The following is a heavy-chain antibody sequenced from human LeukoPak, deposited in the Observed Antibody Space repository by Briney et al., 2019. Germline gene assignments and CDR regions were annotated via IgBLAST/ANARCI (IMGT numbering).Heavy chain of an antibody. CDR2: INPNSGGT. V-gene: IGHV1-2*02. Sequence: ASVKVSCKASGYTFTGYYMHWVRQAPGQGLEWMGWINPNSGGTNYAQKFQGRVTMTRDTSISTAYMELTRLRSDDTAVYYCARDLLLTGTTSGNWFDPWGQGTLVTVSS. J-gene: IGHJ5*02. CDR3: ARDLLLTGTTSGNWFDP. CDR1: GYTFTGYY. D-gene: IGHD1-7*01.